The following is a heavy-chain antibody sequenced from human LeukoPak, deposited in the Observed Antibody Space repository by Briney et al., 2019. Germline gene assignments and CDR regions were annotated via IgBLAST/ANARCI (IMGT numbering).Heavy chain of an antibody. V-gene: IGHV3-30-3*01. CDR1: GFTFSSYA. Sequence: PGRSLRLSCAASGFTFSSYAMHWVRQAPGKGLEWVAVISYDGSNKYYADSVKGRFTISRDNSKNTLYLQMNSLRAEDTAVYYCARDPSDYDFWSGYYTRGEYYFDYWGQGTLVTVSS. CDR2: ISYDGSNK. D-gene: IGHD3-3*01. CDR3: ARDPSDYDFWSGYYTRGEYYFDY. J-gene: IGHJ4*02.